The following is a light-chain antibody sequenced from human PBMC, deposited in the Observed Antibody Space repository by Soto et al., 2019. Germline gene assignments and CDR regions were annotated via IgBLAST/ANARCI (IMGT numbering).Light chain of an antibody. CDR1: SSDVGAYKY. CDR2: DVT. J-gene: IGLJ1*01. V-gene: IGLV2-14*01. CDR3: SSYTARNTDF. Sequence: SALTQPASVSGSPGQSITISCTGTSSDVGAYKYVSWYQQHPGKAPKLMIYDVTNRPSGVSNRFSGSKSGTTASLTLSGLQAEKKGDYSGSSYTARNTDFCGTGTKVT.